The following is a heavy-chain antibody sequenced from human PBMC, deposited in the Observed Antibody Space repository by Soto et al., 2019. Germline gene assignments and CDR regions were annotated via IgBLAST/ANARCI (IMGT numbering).Heavy chain of an antibody. CDR3: ARRVVRGVIRLRDWFDP. CDR2: IYYSGST. Sequence: LSLTCTVSGGSISSYYWSWIRQPPGKGLEWIGYIYYSGSTNYNPSLKSRVTISVDTSKNQFSLKLSSVTAADMAVYYCARRVVRGVIRLRDWFDPWGQGTLVTVSS. CDR1: GGSISSYY. J-gene: IGHJ5*02. D-gene: IGHD3-10*01. V-gene: IGHV4-59*08.